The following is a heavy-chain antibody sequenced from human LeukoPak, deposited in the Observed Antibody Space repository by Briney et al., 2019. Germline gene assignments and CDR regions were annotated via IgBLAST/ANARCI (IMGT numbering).Heavy chain of an antibody. CDR1: GFTFSSYS. Sequence: PGGSLRLSCAASGFTFSSYSMNWVRQAPGKGLEWVSYISSSSSTIYYADSVKGRFTISRDNAKNSLCLQMNSLRAEDTAVYYCARSPRPGFVTFDPWGQGTLVTVSS. J-gene: IGHJ5*02. CDR2: ISSSSSTI. D-gene: IGHD1-14*01. V-gene: IGHV3-48*01. CDR3: ARSPRPGFVTFDP.